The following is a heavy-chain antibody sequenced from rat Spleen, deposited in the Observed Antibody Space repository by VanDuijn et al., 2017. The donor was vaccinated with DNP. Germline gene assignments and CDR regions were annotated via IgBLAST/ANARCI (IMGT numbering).Heavy chain of an antibody. CDR1: GFTFSDYD. Sequence: EVQLVESGGGLVQPGRSLKLSCAVSGFTFSDYDMAWVRQAPKKGLEWVATISYDGGTTHHRDSVKGRHTISRDNAKSTLYLQMDSLRSEDTATYYCARGDAWGQGTSVTVSS. V-gene: IGHV5-7*01. J-gene: IGHJ4*01. CDR3: ARGDA. CDR2: ISYDGGTT.